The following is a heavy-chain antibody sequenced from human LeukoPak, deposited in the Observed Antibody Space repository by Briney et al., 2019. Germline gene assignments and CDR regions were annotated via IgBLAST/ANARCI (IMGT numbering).Heavy chain of an antibody. CDR1: GFTFRDYL. J-gene: IGHJ1*01. Sequence: GGALRLSCEASGFTFRDYLMNWVRQAPGRGLEWVSSISSSGSYIYYADSVKGRFTISRDNAKKSLYLQMNSLRAEDTAVYYCASYDSSGYYHFPHWGQGTLVTVSS. V-gene: IGHV3-21*01. CDR2: ISSSGSYI. D-gene: IGHD3-22*01. CDR3: ASYDSSGYYHFPH.